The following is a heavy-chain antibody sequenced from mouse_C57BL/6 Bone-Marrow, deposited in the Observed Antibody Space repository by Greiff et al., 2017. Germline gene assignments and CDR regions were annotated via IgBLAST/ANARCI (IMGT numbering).Heavy chain of an antibody. CDR3: ARMGRFAY. D-gene: IGHD2-3*01. CDR2: INPSTGGT. CDR1: GYSFTGYY. Sequence: EVQLQESGPELVKPGASVKISCKASGYSFTGYYMNWVKQSPEKSLEWIGEINPSTGGTTYNQKFKAKATLTVDKSSSTAYMQLKSLTSEDSAVYYCARMGRFAYWGQGTLGTVSA. J-gene: IGHJ3*01. V-gene: IGHV1-42*01.